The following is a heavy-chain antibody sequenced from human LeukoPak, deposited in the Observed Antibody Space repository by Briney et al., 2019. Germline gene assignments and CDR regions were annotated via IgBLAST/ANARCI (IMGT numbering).Heavy chain of an antibody. Sequence: GASVKVSCKASGYTFTSYGISWVRQAPGQGLEWMGWISAYNGNTNYAQKLQGRVTITRDTSASTAYMELSSLRSEDTAVYYCARVRSSWYSEYFQHWGQGTLVTVSS. CDR3: ARVRSSWYSEYFQH. D-gene: IGHD6-13*01. V-gene: IGHV1-18*01. J-gene: IGHJ1*01. CDR2: ISAYNGNT. CDR1: GYTFTSYG.